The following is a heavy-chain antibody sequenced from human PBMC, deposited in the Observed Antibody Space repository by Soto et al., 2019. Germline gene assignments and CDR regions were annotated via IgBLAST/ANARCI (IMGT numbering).Heavy chain of an antibody. V-gene: IGHV4-59*08. CDR3: ARQGSGALHGLVAV. Sequence: QVLLQESGPGLVKPSETLSLSCTVSGDSINSYYWSWIRQPPGKEMEWIGYVSHIWGSAYNPSLPSRAPISLDTSKSQSSLELTSVIATDTAGYYCARQGSGALHGLVAVWGQGTTVTVSS. D-gene: IGHD1-26*01. CDR1: GDSINSYY. J-gene: IGHJ6*02. CDR2: VSHIWGS.